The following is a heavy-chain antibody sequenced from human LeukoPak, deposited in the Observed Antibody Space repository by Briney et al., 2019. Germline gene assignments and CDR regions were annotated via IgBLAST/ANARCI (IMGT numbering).Heavy chain of an antibody. Sequence: SETLSLTCTVSGGSISSGSYYWSWIRQPAGKGLEWIGRIYTSGSTNYNPSLKSRVTISVDTSKNQFSLKLSSVTAADTAVYYCASHPSFGSPPHFDYWGQGTLVTVSS. D-gene: IGHD3-3*01. CDR1: GGSISSGSYY. CDR3: ASHPSFGSPPHFDY. V-gene: IGHV4-61*02. J-gene: IGHJ4*02. CDR2: IYTSGST.